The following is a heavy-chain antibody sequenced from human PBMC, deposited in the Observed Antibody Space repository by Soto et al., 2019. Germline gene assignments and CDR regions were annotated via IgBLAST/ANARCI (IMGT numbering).Heavy chain of an antibody. Sequence: QVQLVESGGGVVQPGRSLRLSCAASGFTFSSYAMHWVRQAPGKGLEWVAVISYDGSNKYYADSGKGRFTISRDNSKNTLYLQMNSLRTEDTAVYYCARYLQQPDVWGQGTTVTVSS. CDR3: ARYLQQPDV. V-gene: IGHV3-30-3*01. CDR1: GFTFSSYA. CDR2: ISYDGSNK. D-gene: IGHD6-13*01. J-gene: IGHJ6*02.